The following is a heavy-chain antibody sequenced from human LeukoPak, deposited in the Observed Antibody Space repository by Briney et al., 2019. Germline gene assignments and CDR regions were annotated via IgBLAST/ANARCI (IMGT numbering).Heavy chain of an antibody. CDR1: GGSISSSSYY. D-gene: IGHD2-2*01. V-gene: IGHV4-39*01. J-gene: IGHJ4*02. Sequence: SETLSPTCTVSGGSISSSSYYWGWIRQPPGKGLEWIGSIYYSGSTYYNPSLKSRVTISVDTFKNQFSLKLSSVTAADTAVYYCASRTSLERDYWGQGTLVTVSS. CDR3: ASRTSLERDY. CDR2: IYYSGST.